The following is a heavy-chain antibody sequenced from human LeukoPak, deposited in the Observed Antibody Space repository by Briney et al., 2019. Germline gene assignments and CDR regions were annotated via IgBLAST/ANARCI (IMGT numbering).Heavy chain of an antibody. CDR2: IYSSGST. CDR3: ARHTVTYTGWALNYIDP. V-gene: IGHV4-39*01. J-gene: IGHJ5*02. CDR1: GDSMSSRSYY. Sequence: SETLSLTCTVSGDSMSSRSYYWGWIRQPPGKGLEWIGSIYSSGSTYYNPSLKSRVTMSVDTSNNQFSLRLTSVTAADTAVYYCARHTVTYTGWALNYIDPWGQGTLVTVSS. D-gene: IGHD4-11*01.